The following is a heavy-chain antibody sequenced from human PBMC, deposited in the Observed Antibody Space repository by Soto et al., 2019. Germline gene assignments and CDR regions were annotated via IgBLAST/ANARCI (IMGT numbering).Heavy chain of an antibody. CDR2: IYYSGSS. D-gene: IGHD1-26*01. CDR1: GGSISSDY. Sequence: SETLSLTCXVSGGSISSDYWSWIRQPPGKGLEWIGYIYYSGSSNYNPSLKSRVIMSLDTSKNHFSLKLSSVTAADTAVYYCARPYSGSYWAAFDIWGQGTMVTVSS. V-gene: IGHV4-59*01. J-gene: IGHJ3*02. CDR3: ARPYSGSYWAAFDI.